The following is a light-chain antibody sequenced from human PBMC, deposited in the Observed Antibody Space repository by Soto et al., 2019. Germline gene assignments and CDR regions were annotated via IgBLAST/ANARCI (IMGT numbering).Light chain of an antibody. V-gene: IGKV3-20*01. CDR2: DAS. CDR3: QQYGRSPLT. Sequence: EIVLTQSPGTLSLSPGETATLSCRASQSVRSNYLAWYQQKPGQAPRFLIYDASSRATGIPDRFSGSGSGTDFTLTIISLEPEDFEVYYCQQYGRSPLTFGGGTKVEIK. J-gene: IGKJ4*01. CDR1: QSVRSNY.